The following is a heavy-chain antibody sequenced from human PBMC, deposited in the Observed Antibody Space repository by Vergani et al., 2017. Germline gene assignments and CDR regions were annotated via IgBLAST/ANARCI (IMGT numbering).Heavy chain of an antibody. CDR2: ISWNSNSI. CDR3: AKDWGTSSGGGWFDP. J-gene: IGHJ5*02. D-gene: IGHD6-6*01. CDR1: GFTSAGYA. V-gene: IGHV3-9*02. Sequence: EVQLEESGGGLVLPGRSLRLSCVASGFTSAGYAMHWVRQAPGKGLEWVSGISWNSNSIGYADSVKGRFTISRDNAKNSLYLQMNSLRAEDKALYYCAKDWGTSSGGGWFDPWGQGTLVTVSS.